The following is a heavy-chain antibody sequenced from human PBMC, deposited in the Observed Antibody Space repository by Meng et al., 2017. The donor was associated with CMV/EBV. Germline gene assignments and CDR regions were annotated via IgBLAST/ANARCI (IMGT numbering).Heavy chain of an antibody. Sequence: LSLTCAASGFTFSSYSMNWVRQAPGKGLEWVSSISSSSSYIYYADSVKGRFTISRDNAKNSLYLQMNSLRAEDTAVYYCARDQFPYCSSTSCSSSPWFDPWGQGTLVTVSS. CDR1: GFTFSSYS. J-gene: IGHJ5*02. D-gene: IGHD2-2*01. CDR3: ARDQFPYCSSTSCSSSPWFDP. CDR2: ISSSSSYI. V-gene: IGHV3-21*01.